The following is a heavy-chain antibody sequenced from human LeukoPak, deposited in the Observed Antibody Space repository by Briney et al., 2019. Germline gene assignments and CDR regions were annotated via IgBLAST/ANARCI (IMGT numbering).Heavy chain of an antibody. CDR1: GGSISSYY. CDR3: GRPNPDSSGYYGSFDP. D-gene: IGHD3-22*01. Sequence: SETLSLTCTVSGGSISSYYWSWIRQPPGKGLEWVDYICYSGSTNYNPSLKSRVTISVDTSKNQFSLKLNSVTAADTAVYYCGRPNPDSSGYYGSFDPWGQGILVTVSS. V-gene: IGHV4-59*08. CDR2: ICYSGST. J-gene: IGHJ5*02.